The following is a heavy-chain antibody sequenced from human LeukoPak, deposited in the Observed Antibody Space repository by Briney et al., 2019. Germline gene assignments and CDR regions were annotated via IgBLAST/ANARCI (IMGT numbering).Heavy chain of an antibody. D-gene: IGHD3-10*01. J-gene: IGHJ4*02. Sequence: SSVKVSCKASGGTFSSYAISWVRQAPGQGLEWMGRIIPIFGTANYAQKFQGRVTITTDESTSTAYMELSSLRSEDTAVYYCASPQYYGSGSPLDYWGQGSLVTVSS. V-gene: IGHV1-69*05. CDR3: ASPQYYGSGSPLDY. CDR2: IIPIFGTA. CDR1: GGTFSSYA.